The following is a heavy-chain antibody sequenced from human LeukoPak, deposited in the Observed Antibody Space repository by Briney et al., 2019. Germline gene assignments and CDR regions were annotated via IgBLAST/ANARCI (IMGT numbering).Heavy chain of an antibody. CDR3: AKGGGYYDSSGYYANFYDS. J-gene: IGHJ4*02. CDR2: IGGSGSTT. V-gene: IGHV3-23*01. D-gene: IGHD3-22*01. CDR1: GFNSSSYA. Sequence: GGSLRLSCAASGFNSSSYAMNWVRQAPGMGLEWVSAIGGSGSTTYYAGSVKGRFTISRDNSKNTLFLQMSSLRAEDTAVYYCAKGGGYYDSSGYYANFYDSWGQGTLVTVSS.